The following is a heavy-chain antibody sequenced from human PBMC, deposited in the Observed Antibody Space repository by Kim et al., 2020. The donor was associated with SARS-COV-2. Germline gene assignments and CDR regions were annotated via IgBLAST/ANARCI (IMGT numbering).Heavy chain of an antibody. CDR1: GGSISSGGYY. D-gene: IGHD3-10*01. V-gene: IGHV4-31*03. CDR2: IYYSGST. J-gene: IGHJ3*02. Sequence: SETLSLTCTVSGGSISSGGYYWSWIRQHPGKGLEWIGYIYYSGSTYYNPSLKSRVTISVDTSKNQFSLKLSSVTAADTAVYYCARGVASGRGLDIWGQGTMVTVSS. CDR3: ARGVASGRGLDI.